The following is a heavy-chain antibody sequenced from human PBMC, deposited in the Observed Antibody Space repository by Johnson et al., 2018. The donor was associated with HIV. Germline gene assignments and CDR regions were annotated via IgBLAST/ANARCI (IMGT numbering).Heavy chain of an antibody. CDR1: GFTFSSYG. D-gene: IGHD4-17*01. V-gene: IGHV3-30*03. Sequence: QVQLVESGGGVVQPGRSLRLSCAASGFTFSSYGMHWVRQAPGKGLEWVAVISYDGSNKYYADSVKGRFTISRDNSKNTLYLQMNNLGAEDTAVYYCARDRHLTVTYAFDIWGQGTMVTVSS. CDR3: ARDRHLTVTYAFDI. CDR2: ISYDGSNK. J-gene: IGHJ3*02.